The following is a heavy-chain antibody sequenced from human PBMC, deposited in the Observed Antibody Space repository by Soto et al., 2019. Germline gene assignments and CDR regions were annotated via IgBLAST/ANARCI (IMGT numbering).Heavy chain of an antibody. J-gene: IGHJ6*02. V-gene: IGHV3-23*01. D-gene: IGHD1-1*01. CDR1: GFTFSSYA. CDR2: ISGSGGST. CDR3: AKVLDPRNLYYSYYGMDV. Sequence: EVQLLESGGGLVQPGGSLRLSCAASGFTFSSYAMSWVRQAPGKGLEWVSAISGSGGSTYYADSVKGRFTIPRDNSKNTLYLQMNSLSAEDTAVYYCAKVLDPRNLYYSYYGMDVWGQGTTVTVSS.